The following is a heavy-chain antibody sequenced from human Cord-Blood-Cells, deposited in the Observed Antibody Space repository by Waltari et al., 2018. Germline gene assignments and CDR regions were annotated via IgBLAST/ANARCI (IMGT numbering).Heavy chain of an antibody. Sequence: QVQLVQSGAEGKNPGASVKDSCRASGTTFTGCNMNVGPQGRGQGLEWMGWINPNSGGTNYAQKFQGRVTMTRDTSISTAYMELSRLRSDDTAVYYCARDGQWLVIGERWWFDPWGQGTLVTVSS. J-gene: IGHJ5*02. CDR1: GTTFTGCN. CDR3: ARDGQWLVIGERWWFDP. V-gene: IGHV1-2*02. CDR2: INPNSGGT. D-gene: IGHD6-19*01.